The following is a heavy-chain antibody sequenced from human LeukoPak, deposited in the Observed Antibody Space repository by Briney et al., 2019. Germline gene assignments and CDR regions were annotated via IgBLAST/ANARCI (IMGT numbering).Heavy chain of an antibody. Sequence: ASVKVSRKVSGYTLTELSMHWVRQAPGKGLEWMGGFDPEDGETIYAQKFQGRVTMTEDTSTDTAYMELSSLRSEDTAVYYCATARSAGVVRGVIRYFDYWGQGTLVTVSS. J-gene: IGHJ4*02. D-gene: IGHD3-10*01. CDR2: FDPEDGET. CDR1: GYTLTELS. CDR3: ATARSAGVVRGVIRYFDY. V-gene: IGHV1-24*01.